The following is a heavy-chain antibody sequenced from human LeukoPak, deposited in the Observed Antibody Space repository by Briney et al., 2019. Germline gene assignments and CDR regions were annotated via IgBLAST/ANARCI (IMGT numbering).Heavy chain of an antibody. J-gene: IGHJ4*02. CDR1: GGTFSSYA. V-gene: IGHV1-46*01. CDR2: INPSGGST. D-gene: IGHD5-18*01. Sequence: ASVTVSCKASGGTFSSYAISWVRQAPGQGLEWMGIINPSGGSTSYAQKFQGRVTMTRDTSTSTVYMELSSLRSEDTAVYYCARDDTAMALDYWGQGTLVTVSS. CDR3: ARDDTAMALDY.